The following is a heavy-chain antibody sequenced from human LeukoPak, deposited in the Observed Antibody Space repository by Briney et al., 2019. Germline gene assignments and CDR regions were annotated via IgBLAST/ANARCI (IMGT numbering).Heavy chain of an antibody. J-gene: IGHJ4*02. V-gene: IGHV3-23*01. Sequence: GGSLRLSCAASGFTFSSHAMSWVRQAPGKGLEWVSTISDVGAGTYYADSVKGRFTVSRDNPKNTLYLQMSSLRAEDTAVYYCAKLTFDFWGQGALVTVSS. CDR3: AKLTFDF. CDR1: GFTFSSHA. CDR2: ISDVGAGT.